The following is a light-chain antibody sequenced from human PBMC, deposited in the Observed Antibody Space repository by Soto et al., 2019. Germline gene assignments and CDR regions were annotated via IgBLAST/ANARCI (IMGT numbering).Light chain of an antibody. Sequence: QPVLTQPASVSGSPGQSITISCTGTSSDVGAYKYVSWYQQHPGKAPKLLISEVSNRPSGVSDRFSGSKSGNTASLTISGLQAGDEADYYCSSYTSSSAYVFGAGTQLTVL. CDR1: SSDVGAYKY. V-gene: IGLV2-14*01. J-gene: IGLJ7*01. CDR2: EVS. CDR3: SSYTSSSAYV.